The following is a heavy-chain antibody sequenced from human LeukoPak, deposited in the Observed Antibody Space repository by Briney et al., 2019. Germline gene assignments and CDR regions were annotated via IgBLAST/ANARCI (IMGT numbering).Heavy chain of an antibody. J-gene: IGHJ4*02. CDR2: INPSGGST. V-gene: IGHV1-46*01. D-gene: IGHD3-22*01. Sequence: ASVKLSCKSSGYTFTSYYMHWVRQAPGRGLEWMGIINPSGGSTSYAQKFQGRVTMTRATSTSTVYMELSSLRSEDTAVYYCARSNNYYESSGYYAKSRRDFDYWGQGTLVTVSS. CDR3: ARSNNYYESSGYYAKSRRDFDY. CDR1: GYTFTSYY.